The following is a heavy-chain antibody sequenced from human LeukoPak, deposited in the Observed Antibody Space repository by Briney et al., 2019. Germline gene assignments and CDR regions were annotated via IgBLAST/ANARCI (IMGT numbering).Heavy chain of an antibody. CDR1: GYTFTSYG. D-gene: IGHD3-3*01. J-gene: IGHJ6*02. Sequence: GASVKVSCKASGYTFTSYGISWVRQAPGQGLEWMGWISAYNGNTNYAQKLQGRVTMTTDTSTSTAYMELRSLRSDDTAVYYCARDYRGAHNYDFWSGYYGIYYYYGMDVWGQGTTVTVSS. CDR3: ARDYRGAHNYDFWSGYYGIYYYYGMDV. CDR2: ISAYNGNT. V-gene: IGHV1-18*01.